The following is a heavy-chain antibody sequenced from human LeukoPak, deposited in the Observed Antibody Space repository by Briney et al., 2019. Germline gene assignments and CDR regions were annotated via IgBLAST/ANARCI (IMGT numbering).Heavy chain of an antibody. J-gene: IGHJ3*02. CDR3: ARIYYDSGAYYRRAFDI. D-gene: IGHD3-22*01. Sequence: SSETLSLTCTVSGGSISTYYWSWIRQPPGKGLEWIAYVYNSGSTNYNPSLKSRVTISVDTPKNQFSLRLSSLTAADTAVYYCARIYYDSGAYYRRAFDIWGQGTMVTVSS. CDR1: GGSISTYY. CDR2: VYNSGST. V-gene: IGHV4-59*01.